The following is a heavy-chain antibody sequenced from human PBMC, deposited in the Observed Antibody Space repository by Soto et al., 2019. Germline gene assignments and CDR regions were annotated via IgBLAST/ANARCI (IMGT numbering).Heavy chain of an antibody. CDR1: GGSFSGYY. J-gene: IGHJ3*02. D-gene: IGHD6-19*01. V-gene: IGHV4-34*01. CDR3: ARTGYSSGWYKAAFDI. CDR2: SNHSGST. Sequence: SSETLSLTCAVYGGSFSGYYWSWIRQPPGKGLEWIGESNHSGSTNYNPSLKSRVTISVDTSKNQFSLKLSSVTAADTAVYYCARTGYSSGWYKAAFDIWGQGTMVTVSS.